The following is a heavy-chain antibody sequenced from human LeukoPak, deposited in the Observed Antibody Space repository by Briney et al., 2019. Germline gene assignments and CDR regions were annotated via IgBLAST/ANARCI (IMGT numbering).Heavy chain of an antibody. Sequence: GGSLRLSCAASGFTFSAYNMIWVRQAPGKGLEWLSYISGSSSAIYYADSVQGRFTISRDNAKNSLSLQMSSLRVEDTAVYYCARGRPHGNDYWGQGTLVTVSS. V-gene: IGHV3-48*01. J-gene: IGHJ4*02. CDR1: GFTFSAYN. D-gene: IGHD4-23*01. CDR3: ARGRPHGNDY. CDR2: ISGSSSAI.